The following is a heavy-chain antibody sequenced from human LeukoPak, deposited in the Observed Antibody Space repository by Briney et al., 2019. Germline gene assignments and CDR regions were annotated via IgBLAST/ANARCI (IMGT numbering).Heavy chain of an antibody. J-gene: IGHJ4*02. CDR1: GFTFDDYA. CDR2: ISWNSGSI. D-gene: IGHD6-19*01. CDR3: AKAVIAVAGTAHFDY. Sequence: GGSLRLSCAASGFTFDDYAMHWVRQAPGKGLEWVSGISWNSGSIGYADSVKGRFTISRDNAKKSLYLQMNSLRAEDTALYYCAKAVIAVAGTAHFDYWGQGTLVTVSS. V-gene: IGHV3-9*01.